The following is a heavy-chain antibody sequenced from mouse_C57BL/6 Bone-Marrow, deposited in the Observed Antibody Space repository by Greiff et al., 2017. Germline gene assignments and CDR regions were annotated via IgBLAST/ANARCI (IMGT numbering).Heavy chain of an antibody. V-gene: IGHV1-55*01. J-gene: IGHJ1*03. CDR2: LYPGSGST. D-gene: IGHD1-1*01. CDR1: GYTFTSYW. Sequence: QVQLQQPGAELVKPGASVKMSCKASGYTFTSYWIAWVKQRPGQGLEWIGDLYPGSGSTNYNEKFTSTATLTVDTSSSTAYMQLSSLTSEDAAVYYCARKSSYVDWYFDVWGTGTTVTVSS. CDR3: ARKSSYVDWYFDV.